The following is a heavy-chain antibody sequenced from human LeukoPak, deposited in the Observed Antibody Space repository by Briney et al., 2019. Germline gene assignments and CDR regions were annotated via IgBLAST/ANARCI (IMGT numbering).Heavy chain of an antibody. D-gene: IGHD3-10*01. J-gene: IGHJ6*02. V-gene: IGHV4-34*01. CDR1: GGSFSGYY. CDR3: ARDRITMVRGARNGMDV. CDR2: INHSGST. Sequence: PSETLSLTCAVYGGSFSGYYWSWIRQPPGKGLDWIGEINHSGSTNYNPSLKSRVTISVDTSKNQFSLKLSSVTAADTAVYYCARDRITMVRGARNGMDVWGQGTTVTVSS.